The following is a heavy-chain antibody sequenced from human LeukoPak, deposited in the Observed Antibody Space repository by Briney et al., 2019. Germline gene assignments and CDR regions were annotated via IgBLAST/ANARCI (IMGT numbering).Heavy chain of an antibody. D-gene: IGHD2-15*01. Sequence: GGSLRLSCVASGFTLDDFAMHWVRQAPGKGLEWISGISWNSNRIGYADSVKGRFTISRDNAKNSLYLQMNSLRAEDTAVYYCARDQSGALDYWGQGTLVTVSS. CDR1: GFTLDDFA. V-gene: IGHV3-9*01. J-gene: IGHJ4*02. CDR2: ISWNSNRI. CDR3: ARDQSGALDY.